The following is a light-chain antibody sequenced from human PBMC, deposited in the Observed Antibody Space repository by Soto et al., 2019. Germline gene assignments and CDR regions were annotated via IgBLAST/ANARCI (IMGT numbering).Light chain of an antibody. CDR3: QKYNGAPLT. Sequence: DIQITQSPSSLSASVGDRVTITCRASQGINIYLAWYKQKAGKVPKLLIYDASTLQSGVPSRFSGSGSGTDFTLTISGLQPEDVATYYCQKYNGAPLTFGGGTKVEIK. CDR1: QGINIY. V-gene: IGKV1-27*01. J-gene: IGKJ4*01. CDR2: DAS.